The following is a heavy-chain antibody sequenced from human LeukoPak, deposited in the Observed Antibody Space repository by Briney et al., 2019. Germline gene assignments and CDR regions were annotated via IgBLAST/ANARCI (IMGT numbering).Heavy chain of an antibody. D-gene: IGHD3-10*01. V-gene: IGHV1-2*02. CDR3: ARDANYGSGSYYLNYYYMDV. Sequence: GASVKVSCKASGYTFTCYYMHWVRQAPGQGLEWMGWINPNSGGTNYAQKLQGRVTMTRDTSISTAYMELSRLRSDDTAVYYCARDANYGSGSYYLNYYYMDVWGKGTTVTISS. J-gene: IGHJ6*03. CDR1: GYTFTCYY. CDR2: INPNSGGT.